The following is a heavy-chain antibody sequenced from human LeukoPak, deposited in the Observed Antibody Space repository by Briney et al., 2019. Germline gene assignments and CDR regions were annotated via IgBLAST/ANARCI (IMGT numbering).Heavy chain of an antibody. J-gene: IGHJ3*02. CDR2: ISYDGSNK. D-gene: IGHD3-10*01. V-gene: IGHV3-30*03. Sequence: GGSLRLSCAASGFTFSSYGMHWVRQARGKGLEWVAVISYDGSNKYYADSVKGRFTISRDNSKNTLYLQMNSLRAEDTAVYYCARAMVRGSLSAFDIWGQGTMVTVSS. CDR1: GFTFSSYG. CDR3: ARAMVRGSLSAFDI.